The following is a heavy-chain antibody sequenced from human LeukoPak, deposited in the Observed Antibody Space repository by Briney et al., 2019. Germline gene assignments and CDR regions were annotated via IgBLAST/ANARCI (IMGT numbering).Heavy chain of an antibody. CDR3: ARTEHYSDRNGYYYFDQ. V-gene: IGHV3-33*01. CDR1: GFTFSSYG. J-gene: IGHJ4*02. D-gene: IGHD3-22*01. Sequence: GGSLRLSCAASGFTFSSYGMHWVRQAPGKGLEWVALIYYDGGNKAYADSVKGRFAISRDNPKNTVYLQMNSLRVEDTAVYYCARTEHYSDRNGYYYFDQWGQGTLVTVSS. CDR2: IYYDGGNK.